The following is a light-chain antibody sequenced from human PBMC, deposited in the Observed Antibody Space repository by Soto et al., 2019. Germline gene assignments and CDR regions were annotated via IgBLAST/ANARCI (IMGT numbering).Light chain of an antibody. CDR1: SSDVGGYNY. J-gene: IGLJ2*01. V-gene: IGLV2-14*03. CDR3: NSYTSSSTVV. Sequence: QSALTQPASVSGSPGQSITISCTGTSSDVGGYNYVSWYQHHPGKAPKLMIYDVSNRPSGVSDRFSGSKSGNTASLTISGLQAEDEAAYYCNSYTSSSTVVFGGGTQLTVL. CDR2: DVS.